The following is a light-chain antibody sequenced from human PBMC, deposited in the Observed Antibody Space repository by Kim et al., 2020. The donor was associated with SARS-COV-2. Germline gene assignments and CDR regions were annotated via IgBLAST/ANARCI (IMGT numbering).Light chain of an antibody. CDR3: QHYNNWPPFT. CDR1: QTVDHK. CDR2: DAS. Sequence: VYPGKRATLASRASQTVDHKLAWYRQRPGQAPRLLVYDASTRATGIPARFRGSGYGTDFTLTISSLQSEDFTVYYCQHYNNWPPFTFGQGTKLEI. V-gene: IGKV3-15*01. J-gene: IGKJ2*01.